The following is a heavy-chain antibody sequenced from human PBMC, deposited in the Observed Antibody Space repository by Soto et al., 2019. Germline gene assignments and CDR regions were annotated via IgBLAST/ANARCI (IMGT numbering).Heavy chain of an antibody. D-gene: IGHD6-19*01. CDR1: GLTSTTSW. CDR3: VGSRGWIFDS. J-gene: IGHJ4*02. Sequence: GGSLRLSCAASGLTSTTSWMNWVRQAPGKGLEWVANIKRQEGEKNYVQSVQGRFSISRDDTKNTLYLEMKSLRVEDTAIYYCVGSRGWIFDSWGLGTLVTVSS. V-gene: IGHV3-7*03. CDR2: IKRQEGEK.